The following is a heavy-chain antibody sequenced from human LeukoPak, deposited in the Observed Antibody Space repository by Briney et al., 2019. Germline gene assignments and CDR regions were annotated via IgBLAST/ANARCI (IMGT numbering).Heavy chain of an antibody. CDR3: ARGPTRANSSDF. D-gene: IGHD2/OR15-2a*01. CDR2: ISGGGGST. J-gene: IGHJ4*02. V-gene: IGHV3-23*01. CDR1: GFTFTSYS. Sequence: GGSLRLSCAASGFTFTSYSMNWVRQAPGKGLEWVSTISGGGGSTYYADSVKGRFTISRDNSKNTLYLQVNSLRAEDTAVYYCARGPTRANSSDFWGQGTLVTVSS.